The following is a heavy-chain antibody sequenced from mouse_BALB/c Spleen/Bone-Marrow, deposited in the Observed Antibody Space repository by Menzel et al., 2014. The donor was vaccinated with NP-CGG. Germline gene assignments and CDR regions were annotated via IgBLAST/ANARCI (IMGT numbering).Heavy chain of an antibody. CDR2: ISSGSSTI. J-gene: IGHJ1*01. Sequence: EVKVVESGGGLVQPGGSRKLSCAASGFTFSSFGMHWVRQAPGKGLEWVAYISSGSSTIYYADTVKGRFTISRDNPKNTLFLQMTSLRSEDTAMYYCARYWYFDVWGAGTTVTVSS. V-gene: IGHV5-17*02. CDR3: ARYWYFDV. CDR1: GFTFSSFG.